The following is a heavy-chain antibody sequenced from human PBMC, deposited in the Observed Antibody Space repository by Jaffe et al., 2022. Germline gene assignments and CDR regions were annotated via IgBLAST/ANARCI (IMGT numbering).Heavy chain of an antibody. J-gene: IGHJ3*02. CDR3: AKGSGYFDWLFPTDDDAFDI. CDR1: GFTFSSYG. CDR2: IRYDGSNK. Sequence: QVQLVESGGGVVQPGGSLRLSCAASGFTFSSYGMHWVRQAPGKGLEWVAFIRYDGSNKYYADSVKGRFTISRDNSKNTLYLQMNSLRAEDTAVYYCAKGSGYFDWLFPTDDDAFDIWGQGTMVTVSS. D-gene: IGHD3-9*01. V-gene: IGHV3-30*02.